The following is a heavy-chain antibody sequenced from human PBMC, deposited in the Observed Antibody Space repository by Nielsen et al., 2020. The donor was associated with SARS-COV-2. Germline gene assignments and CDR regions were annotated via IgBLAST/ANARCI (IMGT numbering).Heavy chain of an antibody. CDR1: GFTFSASW. J-gene: IGHJ4*02. Sequence: GGSLRLPCAASGFTFSASWMAWVRQAPGKGLEWLSNIRPDGTGANYVDSVKGRFTISRDNAKNLLYLQMGSLRADDTAVYFCKSEGNWGQGTLVTVSS. CDR3: KSEGN. CDR2: IRPDGTGA. V-gene: IGHV3-7*03.